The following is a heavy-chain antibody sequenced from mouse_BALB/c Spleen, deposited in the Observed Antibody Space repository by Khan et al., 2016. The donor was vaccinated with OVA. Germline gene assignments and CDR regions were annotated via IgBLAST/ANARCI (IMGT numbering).Heavy chain of an antibody. CDR1: GFSLTNYG. Sequence: QMQLEESGPGLVAPSQSLSITCTVSGFSLTNYGVHWVRQPPGKGLEWLGVIWAGGSTNYNSAIMSRLSISKDNSKSQVFLHMNSLQTDDTAMYFCTRNREPDYFDYWGQGTTLTVSS. CDR3: TRNREPDYFDY. J-gene: IGHJ2*01. CDR2: IWAGGST. V-gene: IGHV2-9*02.